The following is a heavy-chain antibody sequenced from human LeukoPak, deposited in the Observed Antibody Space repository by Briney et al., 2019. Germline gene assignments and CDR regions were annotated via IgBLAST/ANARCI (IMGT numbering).Heavy chain of an antibody. CDR2: ISAYNGNT. Sequence: ASVKVSCKASGYTFNSYGISWVRQAPGQGLEWMGWISAYNGNTNYAQKFQGRVTMTTDTSTSTAYMELRSLRSDDTAVYYCARDRGAVAGNWFDPWGQGTLVTVSS. J-gene: IGHJ5*02. CDR3: ARDRGAVAGNWFDP. CDR1: GYTFNSYG. V-gene: IGHV1-18*01. D-gene: IGHD6-19*01.